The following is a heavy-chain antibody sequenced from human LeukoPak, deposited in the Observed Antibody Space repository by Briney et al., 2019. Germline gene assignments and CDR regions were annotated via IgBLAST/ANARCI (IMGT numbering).Heavy chain of an antibody. CDR3: TTDSRWLGGFDY. J-gene: IGHJ4*02. CDR1: GFTFSNAW. V-gene: IGHV3-15*01. Sequence: GGSLRLSCAASGFTFSNAWMSWVRQAPGKGLEWVGRIKSKTDGGTTDYAAPVKGRFTISRDDSKNTLYLQMNSLKTEDTAVYYCTTDSRWLGGFDYWGQGTLVTVSS. D-gene: IGHD6-19*01. CDR2: IKSKTDGGTT.